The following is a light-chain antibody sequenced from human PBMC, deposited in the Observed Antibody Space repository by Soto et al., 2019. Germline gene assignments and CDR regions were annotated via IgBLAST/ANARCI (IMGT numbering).Light chain of an antibody. Sequence: EIVLTQSPATLSLSPGEIATLSCRASQSVSSYLAWYQQKPRQAPRRLIYDASNRATGIPARFIGSGSGTDFSLTISSLQPEDFAVYYCQQRSNWPIFTFGPGTKVDIK. CDR3: QQRSNWPIFT. CDR2: DAS. CDR1: QSVSSY. V-gene: IGKV3-11*01. J-gene: IGKJ3*01.